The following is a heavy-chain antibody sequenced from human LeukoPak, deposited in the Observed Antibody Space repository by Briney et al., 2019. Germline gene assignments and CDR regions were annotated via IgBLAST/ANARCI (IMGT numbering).Heavy chain of an antibody. CDR3: VKDDGTYYVDN. J-gene: IGHJ4*02. Sequence: GGSLRLSCRASGFTFDSYGMHWVRQAPGKGLEWVAFTRYDGTNKDYADFVNGRFTISRDNSENMLYLQMNTLRPEDTAVYYCVKDDGTYYVDNWGRGTLVTVST. V-gene: IGHV3-30*02. CDR2: TRYDGTNK. D-gene: IGHD1-26*01. CDR1: GFTFDSYG.